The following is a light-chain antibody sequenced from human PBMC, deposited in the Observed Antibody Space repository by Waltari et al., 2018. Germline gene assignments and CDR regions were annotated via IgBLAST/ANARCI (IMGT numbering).Light chain of an antibody. Sequence: DIVMTQSPDSLAVSLGERATINCKSSQSVLYSSNNKNYLTWYQKKPGQPPKLLIYWASTRESGVHDRFSGSGSGTDFTLTISSLQAEDVAVYYCQQYYSTPITFGQGTRLEIK. CDR1: QSVLYSSNNKNY. J-gene: IGKJ5*01. CDR2: WAS. CDR3: QQYYSTPIT. V-gene: IGKV4-1*01.